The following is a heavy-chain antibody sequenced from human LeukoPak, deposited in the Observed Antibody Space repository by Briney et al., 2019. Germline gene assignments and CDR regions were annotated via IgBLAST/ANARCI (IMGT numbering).Heavy chain of an antibody. J-gene: IGHJ3*02. V-gene: IGHV4-30-4*08. CDR2: IYYSGST. CDR3: ARYWNEALFAFDI. D-gene: IGHD2/OR15-2a*01. CDR1: GGSISSGDYY. Sequence: SETLSLTCTVSGGSISSGDYYWSWIRQPPGQGLEWIGYIYYSGSTYYNPSLKSRVTISVNTSQNQFSLMPSSVTAADTAVYYCARYWNEALFAFDIWGQGTVVTVSS.